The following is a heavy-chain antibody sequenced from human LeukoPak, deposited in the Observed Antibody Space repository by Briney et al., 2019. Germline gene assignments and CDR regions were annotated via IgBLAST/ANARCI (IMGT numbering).Heavy chain of an antibody. J-gene: IGHJ4*01. V-gene: IGHV3-48*02. Sequence: GGSLRLSCAASGFNFADQNMNWVRQAPGKGLEWISHISGAGSTTYYADSVRGRFAVGRDNGKNTLFLEMARLRDDDTAVYYCVRDPSRLEPGYFDNWGQGVLVTVSS. CDR3: VRDPSRLEPGYFDN. CDR2: ISGAGSTT. D-gene: IGHD6-19*01. CDR1: GFNFADQN.